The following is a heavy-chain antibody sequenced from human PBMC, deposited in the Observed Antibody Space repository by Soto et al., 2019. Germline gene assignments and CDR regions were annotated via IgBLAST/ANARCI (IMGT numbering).Heavy chain of an antibody. CDR2: IYSGGST. J-gene: IGHJ4*02. V-gene: IGHV3-66*01. CDR1: GFTVTSNY. CDR3: ARGTTVVTAGQY. Sequence: PGGSLRLSCAASGFTVTSNYMSWVRQAPGKGLEWVSVIYSGGSTHYADSVKDRFTISRDTSKNTLYLQMNSLRVEDTAVYYCARGTTVVTAGQYWGQGTLVTVSS. D-gene: IGHD2-15*01.